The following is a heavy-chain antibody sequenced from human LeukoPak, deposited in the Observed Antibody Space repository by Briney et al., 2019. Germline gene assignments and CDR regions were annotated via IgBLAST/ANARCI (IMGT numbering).Heavy chain of an antibody. D-gene: IGHD5-12*01. CDR3: ARYAGYGDHTPFDY. CDR2: IYYSGST. Sequence: SETLSLTCTVSGGSISSGAYYWSWIRQHLGKGLEWIGYIYYSGSTYYNPSLKSRVIISVDTSKNQFSLKLSSVTAADTAVYYCARYAGYGDHTPFDYWGQGTLVTVSS. CDR1: GGSISSGAYY. V-gene: IGHV4-31*03. J-gene: IGHJ4*02.